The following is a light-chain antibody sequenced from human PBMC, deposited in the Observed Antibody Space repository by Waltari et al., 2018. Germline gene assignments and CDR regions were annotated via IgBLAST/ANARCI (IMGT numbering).Light chain of an antibody. CDR1: QSISSW. CDR2: DAS. Sequence: DIQMTQSPSTLSASVGDRVTITCRASQSISSWLAWYQQKPGKAPKLLIYDASSLESGVPSRFSGSGSGAEFTLTISSLQPDDFATYYCQQYNSYSLTFGGGTKVEIK. V-gene: IGKV1-5*01. CDR3: QQYNSYSLT. J-gene: IGKJ4*01.